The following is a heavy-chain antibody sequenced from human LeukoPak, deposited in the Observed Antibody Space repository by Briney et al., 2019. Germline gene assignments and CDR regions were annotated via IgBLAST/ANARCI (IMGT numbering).Heavy chain of an antibody. CDR2: ISGSDTNT. V-gene: IGHV3-23*01. CDR3: AKGPKLGDGFHCDY. D-gene: IGHD5-24*01. Sequence: PGGSLRLSCAASGFTFNNYALSWVRQAPGKGLEWVSTISGSDTNTYYADSVKGRFTISRDISKNTLYLQMNSLRVEDTAVYYCAKGPKLGDGFHCDYWGQGTLVTVSS. J-gene: IGHJ4*02. CDR1: GFTFNNYA.